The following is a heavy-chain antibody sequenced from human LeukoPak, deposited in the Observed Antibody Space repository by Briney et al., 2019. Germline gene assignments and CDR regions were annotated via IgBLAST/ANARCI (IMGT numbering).Heavy chain of an antibody. CDR2: INSDGTTT. CDR3: ARVGSGGNCN. D-gene: IGHD2-15*01. V-gene: IGHV3-74*01. J-gene: IGHJ4*02. CDR1: GFTFSSYW. Sequence: GGSLRLSCAASGFTFSSYWMHWVRQPPGGGRGWVSRINSDGTTTSYADSVKGRFTVSRDNAKNTLYLQMNSLRAEDTAVYYCARVGSGGNCNWGQGTLVTVSS.